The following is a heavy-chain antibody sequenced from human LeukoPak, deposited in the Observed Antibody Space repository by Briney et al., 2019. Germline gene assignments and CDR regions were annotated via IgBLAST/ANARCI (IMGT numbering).Heavy chain of an antibody. Sequence: SETLSLTCAVYGGPFSGYYWSWIRQPPGKGLEWIGEINHSGSTNYNPSLKSRVTISVDTSKNQFSLKLSSVTAADTAVYYCARRGYYDSSGYSQYYFDYWGQGTLVTVSS. CDR2: INHSGST. J-gene: IGHJ4*02. D-gene: IGHD3-22*01. V-gene: IGHV4-34*01. CDR1: GGPFSGYY. CDR3: ARRGYYDSSGYSQYYFDY.